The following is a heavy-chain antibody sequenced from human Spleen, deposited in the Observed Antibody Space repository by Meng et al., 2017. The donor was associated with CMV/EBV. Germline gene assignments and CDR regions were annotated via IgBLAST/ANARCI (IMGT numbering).Heavy chain of an antibody. CDR3: ARDLLCSSTSCYGGNWFDP. J-gene: IGHJ5*02. D-gene: IGHD2-2*01. CDR2: INPSGGGT. Sequence: ASVKVSCKASGYTFINYYIHWVRQAPGQGLEWVGIINPSGGGTSYAQKFQGRVTMTRDTSTSTVYMELSSLRSEDTAVYYCARDLLCSSTSCYGGNWFDPWGQGTLVTVSS. V-gene: IGHV1-46*01. CDR1: GYTFINYY.